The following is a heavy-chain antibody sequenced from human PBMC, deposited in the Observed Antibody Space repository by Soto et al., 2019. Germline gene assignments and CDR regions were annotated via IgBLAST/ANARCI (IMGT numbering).Heavy chain of an antibody. CDR1: GYTFTSYY. CDR3: ASPGYSNRHYYYGMDV. Sequence: EASVKVSCKASGYTFTSYYMHWVRQAPGQGLEWMGIINPSGGSTSYAQKFQGRVTMTRDTSTSTVYMELSSLRSEDTAVYYCASPGYSNRHYYYGMDVWGQGTTVTVSS. J-gene: IGHJ6*02. V-gene: IGHV1-46*03. D-gene: IGHD6-13*01. CDR2: INPSGGST.